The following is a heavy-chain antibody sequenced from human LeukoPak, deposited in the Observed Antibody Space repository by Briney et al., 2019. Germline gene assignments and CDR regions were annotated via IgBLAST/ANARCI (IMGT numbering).Heavy chain of an antibody. D-gene: IGHD3-16*01. CDR3: ARDMWDYVWGSYSNLDY. CDR1: GYTFTGYY. V-gene: IGHV1-2*02. J-gene: IGHJ4*02. Sequence: ASVKVSCKASGYTFTGYYMHWVRQAPGQGLEWMGWINPNSGGTNYAQKFQGRVTMTRDTSISTAYMELSRLRSDDTAVYYCARDMWDYVWGSYSNLDYWGQGTLVTVSS. CDR2: INPNSGGT.